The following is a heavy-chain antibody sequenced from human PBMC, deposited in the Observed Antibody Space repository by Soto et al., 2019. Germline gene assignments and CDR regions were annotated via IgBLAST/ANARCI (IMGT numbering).Heavy chain of an antibody. CDR1: GYTFTSYA. CDR2: INAGNGNT. CDR3: AVYYYDTQAHFDY. D-gene: IGHD3-22*01. Sequence: SVKVSCKASGYTFTSYAMHWVRQAPGQRLEWMGWINAGNGNTKYSQKFQGRVTITGDTSTSTAYMELSSLRSEDTAVYYCAVYYYDTQAHFDYWGQGTLVTVSS. V-gene: IGHV1-3*01. J-gene: IGHJ4*02.